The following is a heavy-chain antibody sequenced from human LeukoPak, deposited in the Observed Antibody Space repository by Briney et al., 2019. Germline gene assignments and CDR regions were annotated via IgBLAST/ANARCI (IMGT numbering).Heavy chain of an antibody. CDR1: GYTFTGYY. J-gene: IGHJ4*02. Sequence: ASVTVSCKASGYTFTGYYMHWVRQAPGQGLEWMGWINPNSGDTDYAQKFKDRVTITRDTSITTAYMELTRLTSDDTAVYYCARVQGYCSDGRCLFWGQGTLVTVSS. D-gene: IGHD2-15*01. CDR3: ARVQGYCSDGRCLF. V-gene: IGHV1-2*02. CDR2: INPNSGDT.